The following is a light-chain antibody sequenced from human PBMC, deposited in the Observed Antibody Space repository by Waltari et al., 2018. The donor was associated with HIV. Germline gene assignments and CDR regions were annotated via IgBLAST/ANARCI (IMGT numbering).Light chain of an antibody. Sequence: SSELTQDPAVSVALGQTVRITCQGDSLRSYYASWYQQKPGQAPVLVIYGKNNRPSWIPDRFSGSSSGNTASLTITGAQAEDEADYYCNSRDSSGNLNWVFGGGTKLTVL. CDR3: NSRDSSGNLNWV. J-gene: IGLJ3*02. V-gene: IGLV3-19*01. CDR1: SLRSYY. CDR2: GKN.